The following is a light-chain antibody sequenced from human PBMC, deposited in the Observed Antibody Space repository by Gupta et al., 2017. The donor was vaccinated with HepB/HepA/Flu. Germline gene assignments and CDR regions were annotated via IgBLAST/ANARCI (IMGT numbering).Light chain of an antibody. Sequence: SSDLTQDPAVSVALGQTVRITCQGDSLTSYYATWYQQKPGQAPVLVIFGKNNRPSGIPDRFSGSSSGNTASLTITGAQAEDEADYYCNSRDRSSYHWVFGGGTKLTVL. CDR1: SLTSYY. CDR3: NSRDRSSYHWV. J-gene: IGLJ3*02. V-gene: IGLV3-19*01. CDR2: GKN.